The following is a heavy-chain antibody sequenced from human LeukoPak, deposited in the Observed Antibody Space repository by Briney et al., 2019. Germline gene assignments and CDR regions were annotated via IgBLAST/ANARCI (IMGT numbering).Heavy chain of an antibody. V-gene: IGHV3-11*01. Sequence: GGSLRLSCAATAFMLIDYYMSWIRQAPGKGLEWVAYISSTGNSIFYADSVKGRFTISRDHAKNSLSLQLNSLRAEDTAVYYCAKGGIRYGYWFDHWGQGTLVTVSS. J-gene: IGHJ5*02. CDR1: AFMLIDYY. D-gene: IGHD3-10*01. CDR3: AKGGIRYGYWFDH. CDR2: ISSTGNSI.